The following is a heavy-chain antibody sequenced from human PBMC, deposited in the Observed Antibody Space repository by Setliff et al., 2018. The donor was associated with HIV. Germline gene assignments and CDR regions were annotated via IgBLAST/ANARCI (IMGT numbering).Heavy chain of an antibody. CDR3: ARDTSSSY. Sequence: ASVKVSCKASGYSFSDYYIHWVRQAPGHGVQWMGWISPKYGGTNYAQNFQGRVTITRDTSISTPYMELSSLGSDDTAVYFCARDTSSSYWGQGTPVTVSS. J-gene: IGHJ4*02. CDR1: GYSFSDYY. CDR2: ISPKYGGT. V-gene: IGHV1-2*02. D-gene: IGHD2-2*01.